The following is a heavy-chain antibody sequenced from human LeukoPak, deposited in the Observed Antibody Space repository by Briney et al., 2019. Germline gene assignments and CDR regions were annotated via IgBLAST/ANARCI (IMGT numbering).Heavy chain of an antibody. CDR3: ASHNPGLISFGELPAFDI. CDR2: IYPDDSDT. V-gene: IGHV5-51*01. CDR1: GYSFTSYW. D-gene: IGHD3-10*01. Sequence: GESLKISCKGSGYSFTSYWIGWVRQMPGKGLEWMGIIYPDDSDTRYSPSFQGQVTISADKSISTAYLQWSSLKASDTAMYYCASHNPGLISFGELPAFDIWGQGTMVTVSS. J-gene: IGHJ3*02.